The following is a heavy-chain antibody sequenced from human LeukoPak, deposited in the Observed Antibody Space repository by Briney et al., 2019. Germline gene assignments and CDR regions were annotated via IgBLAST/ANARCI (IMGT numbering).Heavy chain of an antibody. CDR1: GYTFTSYD. CDR3: ARLHWDIVVVPAAITNDAFDI. CDR2: MNPNSGNT. J-gene: IGHJ3*02. Sequence: ASVKVSCKASGYTFTSYDINWVRQATGQGLEWMGWMNPNSGNTGCAQKFQGRVTITRNTSISTAYMELSSLRSEDTAVYYCARLHWDIVVVPAAITNDAFDIWGQGTMVTVSS. V-gene: IGHV1-8*03. D-gene: IGHD2-2*02.